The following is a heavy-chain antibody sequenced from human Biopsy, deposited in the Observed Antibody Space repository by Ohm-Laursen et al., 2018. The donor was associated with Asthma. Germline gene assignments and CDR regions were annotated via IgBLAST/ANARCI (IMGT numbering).Heavy chain of an antibody. J-gene: IGHJ3*02. CDR2: ISYDGREK. Sequence: SLRLSCAASGFAFGNYAMYWVRQAPGKGPEWVALISYDGREKGYADSVKGRSTISRDNSKNTLYLQMNSLRAEDTAVYYCAKERYYDFWSGYPIWGQGTMVTVSS. D-gene: IGHD3-3*01. CDR1: GFAFGNYA. V-gene: IGHV3-30*18. CDR3: AKERYYDFWSGYPI.